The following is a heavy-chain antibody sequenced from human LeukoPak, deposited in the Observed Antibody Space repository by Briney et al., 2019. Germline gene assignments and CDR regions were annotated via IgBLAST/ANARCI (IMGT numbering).Heavy chain of an antibody. D-gene: IGHD2-15*01. CDR3: ARGNRYCSGGSCYPIDY. CDR1: GGSFSGYC. Sequence: PSETLSLTCAVYGGSFSGYCWSWIRQPPGKGLEWIGEINHSGSTNYNPSLKSRVTISVDTSKNQFSLKLSSVTAADTAVYYCARGNRYCSGGSCYPIDYWGQGTLVTVSS. V-gene: IGHV4-34*01. J-gene: IGHJ4*02. CDR2: INHSGST.